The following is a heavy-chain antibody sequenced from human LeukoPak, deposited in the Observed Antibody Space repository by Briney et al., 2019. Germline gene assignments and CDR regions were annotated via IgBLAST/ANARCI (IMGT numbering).Heavy chain of an antibody. CDR2: ISNNGGST. V-gene: IGHV3-23*01. CDR1: GFTRSSFT. CDR3: ASRQGLGWHYVN. Sequence: PGGSLRLSCVDLGFTRSSFTISWVRQVPGKGLEWVSGISNNGGSTYYVDSVKGRFTISRDNSKNTLFLQMNSLRVEDTAIYYCASRQGLGWHYVNWGQGTLVTVSS. J-gene: IGHJ4*02. D-gene: IGHD3-10*02.